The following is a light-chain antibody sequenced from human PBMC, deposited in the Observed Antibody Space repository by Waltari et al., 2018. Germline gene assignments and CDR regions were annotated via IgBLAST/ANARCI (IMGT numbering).Light chain of an antibody. CDR3: SSYRSTTTPCI. CDR1: SSDIGDYKL. J-gene: IGLJ1*01. V-gene: IGLV2-14*03. CDR2: DVS. Sequence: QSALTQPASVSGSPGQSITISCTGTSSDIGDYKLVSWYQQPPGKAPKLIIYDVSNRPSGVSNRFSGSKSGNRASLTISGLQAEDEADYYCSSYRSTTTPCIFGSGTKVTVL.